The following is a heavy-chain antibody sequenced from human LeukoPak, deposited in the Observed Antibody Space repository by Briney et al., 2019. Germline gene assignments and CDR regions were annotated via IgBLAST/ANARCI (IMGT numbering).Heavy chain of an antibody. CDR2: IYSGDSDT. V-gene: IGHV5-51*01. J-gene: IGHJ4*02. CDR3: ARLTRNPEPFDY. CDR1: GYSFTTLW. D-gene: IGHD1-14*01. Sequence: GESLNISCKGSGYSFTTLWIGWVRQVPGKGLGWMGIIYSGDSDTRYSPSFQGQVTISADKSIRTAYLQWSSLKASDTAMYYCARLTRNPEPFDYWGQGTLVTVSS.